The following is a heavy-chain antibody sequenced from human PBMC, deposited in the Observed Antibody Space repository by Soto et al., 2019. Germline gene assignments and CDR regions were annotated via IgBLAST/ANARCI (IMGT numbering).Heavy chain of an antibody. D-gene: IGHD6-13*01. Sequence: EVQLLESGGGLVQPGGSLRLSCEASGFTFSTHDMSWVRQTPGKGLEWVSGINNNGDNTYYADSMKGRFTISRDNSKNTVWLQMTSLRAEDTAVFYCVSGFSWHHAYWGQGTLVTVSA. V-gene: IGHV3-23*01. CDR3: VSGFSWHHAY. CDR1: GFTFSTHD. CDR2: INNNGDNT. J-gene: IGHJ4*02.